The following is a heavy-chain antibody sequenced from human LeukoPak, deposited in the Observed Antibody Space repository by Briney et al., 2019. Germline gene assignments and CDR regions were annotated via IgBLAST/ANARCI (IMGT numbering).Heavy chain of an antibody. CDR3: AKVAVNTDYYDFYMYV. J-gene: IGHJ6*03. D-gene: IGHD4-17*01. V-gene: IGHV3-30*02. CDR1: GFTFSSYG. Sequence: GGSLTLSCAASGFTFSSYGMHWLRQAPGKGLEWVAFIRYDGSNKYYTDSVKDRFTISRSHSKSTLYLRMNSLRADDQALYYYAKVAVNTDYYDFYMYVWGKGTTATVSS. CDR2: IRYDGSNK.